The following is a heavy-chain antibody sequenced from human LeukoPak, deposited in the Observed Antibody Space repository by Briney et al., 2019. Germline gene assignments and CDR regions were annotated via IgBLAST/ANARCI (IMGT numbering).Heavy chain of an antibody. D-gene: IGHD1-1*01. CDR1: GFTFSNYA. CDR3: AKKGGRAGTTTFEDN. CDR2: ITSDGST. Sequence: GVSLRLSCAASGFTFSNYALSWVRQAPGKGLEWVSTITSDGSTYYADSVKGRFTISRDNSKNTLYLQMNTLRGEDTAIYYCAKKGGRAGTTTFEDNWGQGTLVTVSS. V-gene: IGHV3-23*01. J-gene: IGHJ4*02.